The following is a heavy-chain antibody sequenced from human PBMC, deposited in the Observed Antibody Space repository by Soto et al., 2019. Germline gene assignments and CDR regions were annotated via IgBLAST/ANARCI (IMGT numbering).Heavy chain of an antibody. Sequence: ASVRVSSRASGYTFTSYYMNWVRQATGQGLEWMGWMNPNSGNTGYAQKFQGRVTMTEDTSIGTAYMELSSLRSEDTAVYYCATETLLDKLDYWGQGTLVTVSP. CDR2: MNPNSGNT. J-gene: IGHJ4*02. CDR3: ATETLLDKLDY. V-gene: IGHV1-8*01. D-gene: IGHD2-2*03. CDR1: GYTFTSYY.